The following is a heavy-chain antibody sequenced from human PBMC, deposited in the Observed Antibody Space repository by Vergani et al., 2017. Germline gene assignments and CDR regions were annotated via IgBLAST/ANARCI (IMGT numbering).Heavy chain of an antibody. D-gene: IGHD4-17*01. CDR2: ISWNSGSI. Sequence: EGQLVESGGGLVKPGGSLRLPCAASEFTFSDVWMSWVRQAPGKGLEWVSGISWNSGSIGYADSVKGRFTISRDNAKNSLYLQMNSLRAEDTALYYCARPSAPGDYDALDIWGQGTMVTVSS. CDR1: EFTFSDVW. J-gene: IGHJ3*02. V-gene: IGHV3-9*01. CDR3: ARPSAPGDYDALDI.